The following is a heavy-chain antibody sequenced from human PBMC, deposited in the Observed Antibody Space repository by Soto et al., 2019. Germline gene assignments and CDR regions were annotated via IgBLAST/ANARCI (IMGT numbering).Heavy chain of an antibody. CDR2: IIPILGNT. CDR1: GGTFSSYT. V-gene: IGHV1-69*02. D-gene: IGHD2-15*01. J-gene: IGHJ4*02. Sequence: QVQLVQSGAEVKKPGSSVKVSCKASGGTFSSYTISWVRQAPGQGLEWMGRIIPILGNTNYAQKLQGRVTMTTDTSTSTAYMELRSLRSDDTAVYYCARYCSGGSCYWGGLGLVDYWGQGTLVTVSS. CDR3: ARYCSGGSCYWGGLGLVDY.